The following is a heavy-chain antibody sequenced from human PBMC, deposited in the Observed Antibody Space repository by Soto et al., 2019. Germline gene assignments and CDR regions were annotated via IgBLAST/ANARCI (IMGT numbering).Heavy chain of an antibody. CDR1: GFAFSSYA. Sequence: PGGSLRLSCAASGFAFSSYAMNWVRQAPGKGLEWVSGISGSGDSTYYADSVKGRFTISRDNSKNTLYLQMNSLRAEDTAVYYCAKEGGRSGATINYWGQGTQVTVSS. J-gene: IGHJ4*02. CDR2: ISGSGDST. CDR3: AKEGGRSGATINY. V-gene: IGHV3-23*01. D-gene: IGHD1-26*01.